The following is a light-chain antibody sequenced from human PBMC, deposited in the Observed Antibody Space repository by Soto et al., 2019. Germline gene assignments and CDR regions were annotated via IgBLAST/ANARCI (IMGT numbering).Light chain of an antibody. CDR3: TSYTGSSTLVV. Sequence: QSVLNQPASVSGSPGQAITISCTGTSSDVGGYNYVSWYQHHPGNAPKLMIYDVSNRPSGVSNRFSGSKSGNTASLTISGLQAEDEADYYCTSYTGSSTLVVFGTGTKVTVL. CDR2: DVS. J-gene: IGLJ1*01. V-gene: IGLV2-14*03. CDR1: SSDVGGYNY.